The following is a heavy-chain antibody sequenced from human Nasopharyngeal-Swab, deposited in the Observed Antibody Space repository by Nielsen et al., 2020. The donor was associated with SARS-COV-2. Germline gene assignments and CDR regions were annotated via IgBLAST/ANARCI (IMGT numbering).Heavy chain of an antibody. V-gene: IGHV3-23*01. J-gene: IGHJ4*02. Sequence: GESLQISCAASGFTFSSYAMSWVRQAPGKGLEWVSAISGSGGSTYYADSVKGRFIISRDNSKNTLYLQMNSLRAEDTAVYYCAKDWGLWLQAYYFDYWGQGTLVTVSS. CDR1: GFTFSSYA. CDR2: ISGSGGST. D-gene: IGHD5-18*01. CDR3: AKDWGLWLQAYYFDY.